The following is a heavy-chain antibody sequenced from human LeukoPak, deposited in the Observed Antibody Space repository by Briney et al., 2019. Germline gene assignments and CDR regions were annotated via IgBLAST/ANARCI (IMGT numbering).Heavy chain of an antibody. CDR1: GFTFSSYS. Sequence: PGGSLRLSCAASGFTFSSYSMNWVRQAPGKGLEWVSSISSSSSYIYYADSVKGRFTISRDNAKNSLYLQMNSLRAKDTAVYYCARVPQSQYDYGDYLFDYWGQGTLVTVSS. CDR3: ARVPQSQYDYGDYLFDY. J-gene: IGHJ4*02. V-gene: IGHV3-21*01. D-gene: IGHD4-17*01. CDR2: ISSSSSYI.